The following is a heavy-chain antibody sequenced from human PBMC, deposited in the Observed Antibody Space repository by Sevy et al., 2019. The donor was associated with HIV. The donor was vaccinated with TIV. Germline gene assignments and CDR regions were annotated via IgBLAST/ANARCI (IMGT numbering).Heavy chain of an antibody. CDR1: GFTFSSYA. D-gene: IGHD3-10*01. CDR3: AKAPNGYYGSGREGYYFDY. V-gene: IGHV3-23*01. J-gene: IGHJ4*02. Sequence: GGSLRLSCAASGFTFSSYAMSWVRQAPGKGLEWASAISGSGGSTSYADSVKGRFTISRDNSKNTLYLQMNSLRAEDTAVYYCAKAPNGYYGSGREGYYFDYWGQGTLVTVSS. CDR2: ISGSGGST.